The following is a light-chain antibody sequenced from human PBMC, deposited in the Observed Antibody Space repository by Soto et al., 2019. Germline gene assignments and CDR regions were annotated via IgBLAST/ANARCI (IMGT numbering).Light chain of an antibody. CDR2: GAS. J-gene: IGKJ4*01. CDR3: QQYNRWPPLT. CDR1: QSVSST. V-gene: IGKV3-15*01. Sequence: EIVMTQSPATLSVSPGERVTLSCRASQSVSSTLAWYQQKPGQAPRLLIYGASTRATGIPARFSGSGSGTEFTLTISSLQSEDFAVYYCQQYNRWPPLTFGGGTKVEIK.